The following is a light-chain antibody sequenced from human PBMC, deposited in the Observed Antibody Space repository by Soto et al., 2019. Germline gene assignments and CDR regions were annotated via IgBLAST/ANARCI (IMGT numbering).Light chain of an antibody. J-gene: IGLJ3*02. Sequence: QSVLTQPPSVSGTPGLRVNISCSGGISNIEKDTVNWYQQPPGTAPKLLMFNDDKRPSRVPDRFSGSRSGTSASLAISGLQSGDEAVYFCSTWDDSLNGWVFGGETKLTVL. CDR2: NDD. CDR1: ISNIEKDT. CDR3: STWDDSLNGWV. V-gene: IGLV1-44*01.